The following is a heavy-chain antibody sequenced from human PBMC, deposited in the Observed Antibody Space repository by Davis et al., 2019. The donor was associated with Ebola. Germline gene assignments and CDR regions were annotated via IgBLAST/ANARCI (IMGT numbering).Heavy chain of an antibody. V-gene: IGHV7-4-1*02. CDR1: GYTFVNYG. J-gene: IGHJ4*02. Sequence: AASVKVSCKASGYTFVNYGITWVRQAPGQGLEWMGWINTNTGNPTYAQGFTGRFVFSLDTSVSTTYLQISSLKAEDTAIYYCARDRGNFDYWGQGTLVTVTS. D-gene: IGHD3-10*01. CDR3: ARDRGNFDY. CDR2: INTNTGNP.